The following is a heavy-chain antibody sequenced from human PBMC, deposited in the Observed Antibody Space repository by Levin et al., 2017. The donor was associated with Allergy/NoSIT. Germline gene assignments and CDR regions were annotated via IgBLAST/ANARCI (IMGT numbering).Heavy chain of an antibody. CDR2: ISISSNYI. D-gene: IGHD6-19*01. CDR1: GFTFSSYS. CDR3: ARVPRGAVADDY. Sequence: GGSLRLSCAASGFTFSSYSMNWVRQAPGKGLEWISSISISSNYIYYADSVKGRFTISRDNAETSLFLQMNSLRAEDAAVYYCARVPRGAVADDYWGQGTLVIVSS. V-gene: IGHV3-21*01. J-gene: IGHJ4*02.